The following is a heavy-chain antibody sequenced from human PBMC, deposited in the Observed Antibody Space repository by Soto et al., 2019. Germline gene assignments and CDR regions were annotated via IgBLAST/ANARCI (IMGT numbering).Heavy chain of an antibody. CDR1: GFTFSSYA. CDR2: ISGSGGST. Sequence: GGSLRLSCAASGFTFSSYAMSWVRQAPGKGLEWVSAISGSGGSTYYADSVKGRFTISRDNSKNTLYLQMNSLRAEDTAVYYCAKVPVSFTLGGVIVTPFDYWGQGTLVTVSS. V-gene: IGHV3-23*01. J-gene: IGHJ4*02. CDR3: AKVPVSFTLGGVIVTPFDY. D-gene: IGHD3-16*02.